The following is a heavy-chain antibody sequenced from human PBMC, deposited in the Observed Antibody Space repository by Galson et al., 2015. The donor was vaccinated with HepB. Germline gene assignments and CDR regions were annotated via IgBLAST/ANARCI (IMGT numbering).Heavy chain of an antibody. CDR2: IKQDGSEK. CDR3: ARGFSRTIFGVAYYYYYMDV. D-gene: IGHD3-3*01. V-gene: IGHV3-7*03. CDR1: GFTFSSYW. J-gene: IGHJ6*03. Sequence: SLRLSCAASGFTFSSYWMSWVRQAPGKGLEWVANIKQDGSEKYYVDSVKGRFTISRDNAKNSLYLQMNSLRAEDTAVYYCARGFSRTIFGVAYYYYYMDVWGKGTTVTVSS.